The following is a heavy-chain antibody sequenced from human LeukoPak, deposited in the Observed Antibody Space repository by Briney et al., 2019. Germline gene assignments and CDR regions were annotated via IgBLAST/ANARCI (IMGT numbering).Heavy chain of an antibody. D-gene: IGHD2-21*01. CDR3: ARGIWSSHNKDYYFDY. V-gene: IGHV1-3*01. Sequence: ASVKVSCKASGYTFTNYAMNWVRQAPGQRLEWMGWINAGNGKTKSSQRFQDRVTITRDTSASTAYMELNSLRSEDTAVYYCARGIWSSHNKDYYFDYWGQGSRVTVSS. J-gene: IGHJ4*02. CDR1: GYTFTNYA. CDR2: INAGNGKT.